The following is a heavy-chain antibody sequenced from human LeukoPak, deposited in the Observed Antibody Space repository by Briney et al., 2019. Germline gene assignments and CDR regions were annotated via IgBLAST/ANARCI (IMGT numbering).Heavy chain of an antibody. CDR1: GFTFSSYS. Sequence: KSGGSLRLSCAASGFTFSSYSMNWVRQAPGKGLEWVSSISSSSSYIYYADSVKGRFTISRDNAKNSLYLQMNSLRAEDTAVYYCARDFPGEGLAAAGTIGDAFDIWGQGTMVTVSS. J-gene: IGHJ3*02. CDR2: ISSSSSYI. CDR3: ARDFPGEGLAAAGTIGDAFDI. V-gene: IGHV3-21*01. D-gene: IGHD6-13*01.